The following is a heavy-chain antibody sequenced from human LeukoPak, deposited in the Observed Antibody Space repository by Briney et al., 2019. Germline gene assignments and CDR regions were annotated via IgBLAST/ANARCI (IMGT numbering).Heavy chain of an antibody. Sequence: ASLTVSSKASVYTFTSCDSNWVRQATGQGLEWMGWMNPNNGNTGYGQSFQGRITMTRDISIGTAYMELSNLTSEDTAIYYCTRGSSGRRDNWGQGTLVTVSA. J-gene: IGHJ4*02. CDR2: MNPNNGNT. CDR1: VYTFTSCD. D-gene: IGHD6-19*01. CDR3: TRGSSGRRDN. V-gene: IGHV1-8*01.